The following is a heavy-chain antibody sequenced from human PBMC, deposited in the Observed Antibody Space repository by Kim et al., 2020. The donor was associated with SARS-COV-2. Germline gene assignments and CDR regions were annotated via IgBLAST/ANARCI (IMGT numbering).Heavy chain of an antibody. J-gene: IGHJ4*02. CDR3: ARLSIVGDTSPDY. Sequence: YAQEFQGRVTMTRDTSTSTVYMELSSLRSEDTAVYYCARLSIVGDTSPDYWGQGTLVTVSS. D-gene: IGHD1-26*01. V-gene: IGHV1-46*01.